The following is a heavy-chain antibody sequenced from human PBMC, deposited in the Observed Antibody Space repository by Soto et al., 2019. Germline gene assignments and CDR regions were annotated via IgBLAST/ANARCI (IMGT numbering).Heavy chain of an antibody. V-gene: IGHV3-33*01. J-gene: IGHJ3*02. CDR1: GFTFSSYG. CDR3: ARDRGMATIIYAFDI. CDR2: IWYDGSNK. Sequence: QVQLVESGGGVVQPGRSLRLSCAASGFTFSSYGMHWVRQAPGKGLEWVAVIWYDGSNKYYADSVKGRFTISRDNSKNTLYLQMNSLRAEDTTVYYCARDRGMATIIYAFDIWGQGTMVTVSS. D-gene: IGHD5-12*01.